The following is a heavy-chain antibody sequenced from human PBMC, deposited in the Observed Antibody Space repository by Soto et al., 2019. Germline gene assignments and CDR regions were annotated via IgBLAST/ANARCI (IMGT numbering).Heavy chain of an antibody. Sequence: EVQLVESGGGLVKPGGSLRLSCAASGFTFSSYSMNWVRQAPGKGLEWVSSISCSTSYIYYADSVKGRFTISRDNAXNXXPLQMNGLRAEDTAVYYCARVVDYCDPYYYYGMDVWGQGTTVTVSS. CDR1: GFTFSSYS. CDR2: ISCSTSYI. J-gene: IGHJ6*02. D-gene: IGHD3-22*01. CDR3: ARVVDYCDPYYYYGMDV. V-gene: IGHV3-21*01.